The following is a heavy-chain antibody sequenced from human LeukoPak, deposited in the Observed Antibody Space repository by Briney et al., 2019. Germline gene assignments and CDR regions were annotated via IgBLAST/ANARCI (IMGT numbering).Heavy chain of an antibody. V-gene: IGHV4-61*08. CDR2: VYYIDNT. CDR3: ARTQSQSGSYRYYFAY. D-gene: IGHD1-26*01. J-gene: IGHJ4*02. Sequence: SETLFLTCTVSGASVGSAGYYWSWIRQPPGGGLEWIGYVYYIDNTNYNPSLKSRVTMSVNPSKNQFSLNLHSVTAADTAMYYCARTQSQSGSYRYYFAYWGQGTLVTVSS. CDR1: GASVGSAGYY.